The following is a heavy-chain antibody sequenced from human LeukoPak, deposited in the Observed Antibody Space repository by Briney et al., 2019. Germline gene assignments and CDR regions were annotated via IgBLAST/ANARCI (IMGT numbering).Heavy chain of an antibody. J-gene: IGHJ6*02. Sequence: GGSLRLSCAASGFTFSSYWMHWVRQAPGKGLVWVSRINSDGSSTSYADSVKGRFTISRDNAKNTLYLQMNSLRAEDTAVYYCARERPRVAALIRYYYGMDVWGQGTTVTVSS. CDR3: ARERPRVAALIRYYYGMDV. V-gene: IGHV3-74*01. CDR2: INSDGSST. CDR1: GFTFSSYW. D-gene: IGHD6-13*01.